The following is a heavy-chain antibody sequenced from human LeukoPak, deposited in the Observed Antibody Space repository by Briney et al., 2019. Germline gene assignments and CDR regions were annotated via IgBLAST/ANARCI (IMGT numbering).Heavy chain of an antibody. CDR2: IYYSGST. CDR1: SGSISRSTYY. J-gene: IGHJ4*02. D-gene: IGHD6-13*01. CDR3: ARKYTSSWYPDLDFDS. Sequence: SETLSLTCTVSSGSISRSTYYWGWIRQPPGKGLEWIVSIYYSGSTYYNPSLKSRLTISLDTSKSQFSLKVSSVTAADTAVYYCARKYTSSWYPDLDFDSWGQGTLVTVSS. V-gene: IGHV4-39*01.